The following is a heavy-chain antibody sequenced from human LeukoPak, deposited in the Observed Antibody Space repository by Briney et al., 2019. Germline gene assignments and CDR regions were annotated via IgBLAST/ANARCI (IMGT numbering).Heavy chain of an antibody. CDR1: GGSFSGYY. D-gene: IGHD6-6*01. V-gene: IGHV4-34*01. J-gene: IGHJ4*02. Sequence: ETLSLTCAVYGGSFSGYYWSWIRQPPGKGLEWIGEINHSGSTNYNPSLKSRVTISVDTSKNQFSLKLSSVTAADTAVYYCARGLRAARSFDYWGQGTLVTVSS. CDR2: INHSGST. CDR3: ARGLRAARSFDY.